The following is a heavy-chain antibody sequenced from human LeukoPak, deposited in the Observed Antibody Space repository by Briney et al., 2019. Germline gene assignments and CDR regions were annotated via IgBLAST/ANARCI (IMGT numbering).Heavy chain of an antibody. D-gene: IGHD3-3*01. CDR2: ISYDGSNK. J-gene: IGHJ4*02. Sequence: PGGSLRLSCAASGFTFSSYAMHWVRQAPGKGLEWVAVISYDGSNKYYADSVKGRFTISRDNSKNTLYLQMNSLRAEDTAVYYCASIYDFWSGYYVDYWGQGTLVTVSS. V-gene: IGHV3-30-3*01. CDR3: ASIYDFWSGYYVDY. CDR1: GFTFSSYA.